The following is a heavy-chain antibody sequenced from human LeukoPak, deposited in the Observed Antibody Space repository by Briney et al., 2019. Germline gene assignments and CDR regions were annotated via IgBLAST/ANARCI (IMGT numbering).Heavy chain of an antibody. Sequence: GGSLRLSCPASGFTFSSYSMSWVRPAAGKGLEWVSYISSGSDTIYYADSVKGRFTISRDNAKNSLYLQMNSLRDEDTAVYYCARKYEQTWGQGTLVTVSS. CDR2: ISSGSDTI. CDR1: GFTFSSYS. J-gene: IGHJ4*02. CDR3: ARKYEQT. D-gene: IGHD2-2*01. V-gene: IGHV3-48*02.